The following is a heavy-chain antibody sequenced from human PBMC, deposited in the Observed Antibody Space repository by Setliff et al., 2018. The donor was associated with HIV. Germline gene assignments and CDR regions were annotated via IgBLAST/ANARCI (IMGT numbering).Heavy chain of an antibody. Sequence: ASVTVSCKASRSTFNSHTINWVRQAPGQGLDWMGRIIPTLGVANYAQRFQGKVTITADKSTSTAYMELTSLRFDDTAMYYCVRGVQSPPHYSYYYMDVWGEGTMVTVSS. CDR1: RSTFNSHT. CDR2: IIPTLGVA. CDR3: VRGVQSPPHYSYYYMDV. D-gene: IGHD3-3*01. J-gene: IGHJ6*03. V-gene: IGHV1-69*02.